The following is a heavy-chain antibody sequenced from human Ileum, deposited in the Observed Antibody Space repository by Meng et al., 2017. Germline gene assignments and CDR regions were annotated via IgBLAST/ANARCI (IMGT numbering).Heavy chain of an antibody. CDR3: ARVVEYSHSYEIDY. D-gene: IGHD5-12*01. CDR2: ISGGGATT. Sequence: GGSLRLSCSASGFTFLNYEMNWVRQAPGKGLEWLSYISGGGATTHYADSVKGRFTISRNNAENTVYLQMNRLRTEDTAVYYCARVVEYSHSYEIDYWGQGTLVPVSS. CDR1: GFTFLNYE. J-gene: IGHJ4*02. V-gene: IGHV3-48*03.